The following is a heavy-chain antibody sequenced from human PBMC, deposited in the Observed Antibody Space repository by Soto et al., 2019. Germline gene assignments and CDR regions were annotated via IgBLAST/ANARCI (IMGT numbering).Heavy chain of an antibody. J-gene: IGHJ4*02. Sequence: QVQLQQWGAGLLKPSETLSLTCAVSGGSFSGHYWSWIRQPPGKGLEWIGELNHSGRTNYNPSLKSRVPISVDTSKNQFSLKLSSVTAADTAVYFCARVGALGSSSCFDYWGQGTLVTVSS. V-gene: IGHV4-34*01. CDR3: ARVGALGSSSCFDY. CDR1: GGSFSGHY. D-gene: IGHD6-13*01. CDR2: LNHSGRT.